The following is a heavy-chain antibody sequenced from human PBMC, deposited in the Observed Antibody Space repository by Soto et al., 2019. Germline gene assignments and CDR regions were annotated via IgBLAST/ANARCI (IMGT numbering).Heavy chain of an antibody. Sequence: EVKVLESGGGLVQPGGSLRLSCATSGFTFSLYPMNWVRQAPGKGLEWVSGISAGGDSTYYADFVKGRFTIFRDNSKNSVYLQMNSLRVEDTAVYYCARRVWGQGTLVTVSS. CDR3: ARRV. V-gene: IGHV3-23*01. CDR1: GFTFSLYP. J-gene: IGHJ4*02. CDR2: ISAGGDST.